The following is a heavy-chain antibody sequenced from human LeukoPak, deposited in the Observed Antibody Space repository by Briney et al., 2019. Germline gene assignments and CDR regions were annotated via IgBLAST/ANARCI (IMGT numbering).Heavy chain of an antibody. CDR1: GGSVNSGTYY. D-gene: IGHD3-10*01. CDR2: IYYSGSA. J-gene: IGHJ4*02. CDR3: ARGSYYGSGSSRSPSLGF. V-gene: IGHV4-39*07. Sequence: PSETLSLTCTVSGGSVNSGTYYWSWIRQPPGKGLEWIGNIYYSGSAYYNPSLKSRVTMSVDTSKNQFSLKLSSVTAADTAMYYCARGSYYGSGSSRSPSLGFWGQGTLVTVSS.